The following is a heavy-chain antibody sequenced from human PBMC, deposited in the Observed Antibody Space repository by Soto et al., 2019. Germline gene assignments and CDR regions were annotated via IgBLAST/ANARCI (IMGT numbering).Heavy chain of an antibody. CDR3: TRGGSGSYWNGFDP. Sequence: EVQLVESGGGLVQPGGSLKLSCAASGFTFSGSAMHWVRQASGKGLEWVGRIRSKANSYAPAYAASVKGRFTISRDNSKKTAYLQMNSLKAEDTAVYYCTRGGSGSYWNGFDPWGQGTMVTVSS. V-gene: IGHV3-73*01. D-gene: IGHD3-10*01. CDR2: IRSKANSYAP. J-gene: IGHJ5*02. CDR1: GFTFSGSA.